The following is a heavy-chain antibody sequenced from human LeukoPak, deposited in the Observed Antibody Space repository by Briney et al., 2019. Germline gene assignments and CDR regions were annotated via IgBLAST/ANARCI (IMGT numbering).Heavy chain of an antibody. CDR3: ARDHEYYYDSSGFDY. D-gene: IGHD3-22*01. CDR1: GYTFTGYY. Sequence: ASVKVSCKASGYTFTGYYMHWVRQAPGQGLEWMGWINPNSGGTNYAQKFQGRVTMTRDTSISTAYMELSRLRSDDTAVYYCARDHEYYYDSSGFDYWGQGTLVTVSS. J-gene: IGHJ4*02. CDR2: INPNSGGT. V-gene: IGHV1-2*02.